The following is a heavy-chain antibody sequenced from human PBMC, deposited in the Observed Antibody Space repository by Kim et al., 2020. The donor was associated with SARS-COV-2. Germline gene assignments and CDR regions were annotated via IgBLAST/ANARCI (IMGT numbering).Heavy chain of an antibody. CDR2: ISGSGGST. D-gene: IGHD2-21*02. V-gene: IGHV3-23*01. CDR3: AKWGVLAYCGGDCYPDDFDY. J-gene: IGHJ4*02. CDR1: GFTFSSYA. Sequence: GGSLRLSCAASGFTFSSYAMSWVRQAPGKGLEWVSAISGSGGSTYYADSVKGRFTISRDNSKNTLYLQMNSLRAEDTAVYYCAKWGVLAYCGGDCYPDDFDYWGQGTLVTVSS.